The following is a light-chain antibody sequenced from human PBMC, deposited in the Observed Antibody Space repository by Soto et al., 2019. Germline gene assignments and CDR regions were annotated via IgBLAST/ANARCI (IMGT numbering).Light chain of an antibody. CDR2: DVS. Sequence: QSALTQPRSVSGSPGQSVTISCGGTDNDVGGYNFVSWYQQHPGKAPKLMIFDVSKRPSGVPGRFSGSKSGNTASLTISGLQAEDEADYSCCSFEGSLNFVSGTGTKVTVL. CDR1: DNDVGGYNF. CDR3: CSFEGSLNFV. V-gene: IGLV2-11*01. J-gene: IGLJ1*01.